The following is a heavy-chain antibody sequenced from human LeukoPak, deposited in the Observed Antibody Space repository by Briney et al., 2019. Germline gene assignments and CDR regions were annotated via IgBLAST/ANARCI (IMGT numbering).Heavy chain of an antibody. D-gene: IGHD4-17*01. CDR1: GGSFSGYY. CDR2: INHSGST. J-gene: IGHJ5*02. V-gene: IGHV4-34*01. CDR3: ARDYGDYAVNWFDP. Sequence: PSETLSLTCAVYGGSFSGYYWSWIRQPPGKGLEWIGEINHSGSTNYNPSLKSRVTMSVDTSKNQFSLKLSSVTAADTAVYYCARDYGDYAVNWFDPWGQGTLVTVSS.